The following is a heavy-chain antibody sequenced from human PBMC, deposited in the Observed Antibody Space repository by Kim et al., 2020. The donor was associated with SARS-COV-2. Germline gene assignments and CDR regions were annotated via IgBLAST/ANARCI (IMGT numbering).Heavy chain of an antibody. CDR2: INESDGNT. CDR1: GFTFSRYA. J-gene: IGHJ4*01. Sequence: GGSLRLSCAASGFTFSRYAMNWVRQAPGKGLEWVSTINESDGNTHYADSVKGRFTISRDNSKNTLYLQMNGLRAEDTGVYYCAKDVPPDTIMAIFDFWG. D-gene: IGHD3-16*01. CDR3: AKDVPPDTIMAIFDF. V-gene: IGHV3-23*01.